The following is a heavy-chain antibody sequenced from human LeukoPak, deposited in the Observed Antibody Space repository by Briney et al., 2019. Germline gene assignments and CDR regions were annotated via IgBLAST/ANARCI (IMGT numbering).Heavy chain of an antibody. Sequence: SETLSLTCSISGDSITSTSYYWGWIRQPPEKGLEWIGSVYYTGGTYYSPSLKSRVTISVDTSKNQFSLKLSSVTAADTAVYYCARDRDYYDSSGYLDYWGQGTLVTVSS. CDR1: GDSITSTSYY. CDR2: VYYTGGT. V-gene: IGHV4-39*07. CDR3: ARDRDYYDSSGYLDY. J-gene: IGHJ4*02. D-gene: IGHD3-22*01.